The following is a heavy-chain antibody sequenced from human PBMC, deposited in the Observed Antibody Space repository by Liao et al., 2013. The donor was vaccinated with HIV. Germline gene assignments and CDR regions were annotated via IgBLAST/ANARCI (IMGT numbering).Heavy chain of an antibody. V-gene: IGHV4-59*01. Sequence: QVQLQESGPGLVKPSETLSLTCIVSGGSISTYYWSWIRQFPGKGLEWIGYIDYSGTTNYNPSLRSRVTISVDTSKNHFSLKLSSVTAADTAVYYCAKLGIGDPVDFWGQGTLVTVSS. CDR2: IDYSGTT. D-gene: IGHD3-16*01. CDR3: AKLGIGDPVDF. J-gene: IGHJ4*02. CDR1: GGSISTYY.